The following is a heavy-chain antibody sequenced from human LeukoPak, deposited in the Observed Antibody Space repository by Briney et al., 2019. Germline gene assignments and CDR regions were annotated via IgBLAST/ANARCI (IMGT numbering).Heavy chain of an antibody. D-gene: IGHD3-22*01. CDR2: ISGSGGST. Sequence: PGGSLRLSCAASGFTFSSYAMSWVRQAPGKGLEWVSAISGSGGSTYYADSVKGRFTTSRDNSKNTLYLQMNSLRAEDTAVYYCASTYYYDSSGYSHPPGAFDIWGQGTMVTVSS. V-gene: IGHV3-23*01. CDR1: GFTFSSYA. CDR3: ASTYYYDSSGYSHPPGAFDI. J-gene: IGHJ3*02.